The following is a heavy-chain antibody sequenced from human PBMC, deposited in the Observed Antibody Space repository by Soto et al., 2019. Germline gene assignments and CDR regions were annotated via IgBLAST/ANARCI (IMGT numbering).Heavy chain of an antibody. CDR1: GFTFSSYS. CDR3: VHGSGSGNWFDP. J-gene: IGHJ5*02. D-gene: IGHD3-10*01. CDR2: ISSSSSYI. V-gene: IGHV3-21*01. Sequence: GGSLRLSCAASGFTFSSYSMNWVRQAPGKGLEWVSSISSSSSYIYYADSVKGRFTISRDNAKNSLYLQMNSLRAEDTAVYYCVHGSGSGNWFDPWGQGTLVTVSS.